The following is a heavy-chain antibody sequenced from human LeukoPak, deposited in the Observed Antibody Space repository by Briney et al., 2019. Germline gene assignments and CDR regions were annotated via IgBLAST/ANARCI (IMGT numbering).Heavy chain of an antibody. Sequence: GGSLRLSCAASGFTFSSYAMSWLRQAPGKGLEWVSAISVSGGSTYYADSVKGRFTISRDNSKNTLYLQMNSLRAEDTAVYYCAKGLGEGPDSDISTGYYFGMDVWGQGTTVTVSS. CDR1: GFTFSSYA. V-gene: IGHV3-23*01. D-gene: IGHD3-9*01. CDR3: AKGLGEGPDSDISTGYYFGMDV. CDR2: ISVSGGST. J-gene: IGHJ6*02.